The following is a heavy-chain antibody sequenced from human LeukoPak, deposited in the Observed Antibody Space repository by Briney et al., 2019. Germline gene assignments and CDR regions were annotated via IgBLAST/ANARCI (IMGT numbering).Heavy chain of an antibody. D-gene: IGHD6-19*01. V-gene: IGHV3-7*01. CDR3: ARTYSSGWYGFRSAFDI. CDR2: IKQDGSEK. Sequence: GGSLRLSCAASGFTFSSYWMSWVRQAPGKGLEWVANIKQDGSEKYYVDSVKGRFTISRDNAKNSLYLQMDSLRAEDTAVYYCARTYSSGWYGFRSAFDIWGQGTVVTVSS. CDR1: GFTFSSYW. J-gene: IGHJ3*02.